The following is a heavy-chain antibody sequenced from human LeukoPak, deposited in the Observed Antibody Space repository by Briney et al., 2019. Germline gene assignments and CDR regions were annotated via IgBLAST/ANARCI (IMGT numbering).Heavy chain of an antibody. V-gene: IGHV7-4-1*02. CDR2: INTNTGNP. D-gene: IGHD5-18*01. CDR3: ARDFSGYSYGRMGY. Sequence: GASVKVSCKASGYTFTSYAMNWVRQAPGQELEWMGWINTNTGNPTYAQGFTGRVVFSLDTSVSTAYLQIRSLKAEETAVYYCARDFSGYSYGRMGYWGQGTLVTVSS. CDR1: GYTFTSYA. J-gene: IGHJ4*02.